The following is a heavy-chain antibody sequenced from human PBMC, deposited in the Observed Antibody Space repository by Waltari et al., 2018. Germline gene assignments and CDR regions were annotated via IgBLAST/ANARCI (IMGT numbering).Heavy chain of an antibody. CDR2: IYIGGSS. J-gene: IGHJ2*01. D-gene: IGHD1-1*01. Sequence: QVXXXESGPGLVXPXXTLSXTCXVSGGSISSYFWXWIRQPAGKGLEWIGRIYIGGSSNSNPSLKSRVTXSVDTSKNQFSLKLSSVXAADTAVYXCARAXINWNRNWYFDXWGRGTLVTVSS. CDR1: GGSISSYF. CDR3: ARAXINWNRNWYFDX. V-gene: IGHV4-4*07.